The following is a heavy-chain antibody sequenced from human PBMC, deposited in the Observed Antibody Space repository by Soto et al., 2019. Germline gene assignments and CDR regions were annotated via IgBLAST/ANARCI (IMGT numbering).Heavy chain of an antibody. CDR3: ARGDDYVWGSFYYFDY. D-gene: IGHD3-16*01. V-gene: IGHV1-46*01. CDR1: GYTFISYY. Sequence: GASVKVSCKASGYTFISYYMHWVRQAPGQGLEWMGIINPSGGSTTYAQKFQGRVTMTRDTSTSTVYMELSSLRSEDTAVYYCARGDDYVWGSFYYFDYWGQGTLVTVSS. CDR2: INPSGGST. J-gene: IGHJ4*02.